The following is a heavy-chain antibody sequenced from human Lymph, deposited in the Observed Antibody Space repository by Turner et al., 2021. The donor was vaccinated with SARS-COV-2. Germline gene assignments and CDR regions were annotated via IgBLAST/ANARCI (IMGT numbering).Heavy chain of an antibody. CDR3: ARDVERYNDFWSGYSGGYGMDV. CDR1: GYTFTGSY. V-gene: IGHV1-2*02. CDR2: INPNSGGT. D-gene: IGHD3-3*01. J-gene: IGHJ6*02. Sequence: QVQLVQSGAELTKPGASVRVSCKASGYTFTGSYMHWVRQAPGQGLEWMGWINPNSGGTNYAQKFQGRVTMTRDTSISAAYMELSRLRSDDTAVYYCARDVERYNDFWSGYSGGYGMDVWGQGTTVTVSS.